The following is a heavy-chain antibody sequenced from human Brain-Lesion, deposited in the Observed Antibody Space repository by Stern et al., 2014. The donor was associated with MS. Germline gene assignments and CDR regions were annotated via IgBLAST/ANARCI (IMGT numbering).Heavy chain of an antibody. J-gene: IGHJ4*02. CDR1: GYTLTELS. V-gene: IGHV1-24*01. CDR2: FDPEDGET. Sequence: QVQLVQSGAEVKKPGASVKVSCKVSGYTLTELSMHWVRQAPRKGLEWMGGFDPEDGETIYGQRFQCRVTVTKDTSTGTAYMELSSLRSEDTAVYYCATLSPGAGGNYYRHFDYWGQGTLVTVSS. CDR3: ATLSPGAGGNYYRHFDY. D-gene: IGHD1-26*01.